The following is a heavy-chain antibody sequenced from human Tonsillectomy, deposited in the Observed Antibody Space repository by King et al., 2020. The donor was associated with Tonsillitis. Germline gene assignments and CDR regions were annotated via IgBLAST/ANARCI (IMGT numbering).Heavy chain of an antibody. CDR2: IYYTGNT. CDR3: ARGGYDILTGSYPGGDYYYHVMDV. Sequence: VQLQESGPGLVKPLQTLSLTCTVSGGSIGSGHHYWSWIRQHPGKGLEWIGYIYYTGNTYYNSSLKSRVSISVDTSKNQFSLKVHSVTAADTAVYYCARGGYDILTGSYPGGDYYYHVMDVWGQGTTVTVSS. D-gene: IGHD3-9*01. CDR1: GGSIGSGHHY. V-gene: IGHV4-31*03. J-gene: IGHJ6*02.